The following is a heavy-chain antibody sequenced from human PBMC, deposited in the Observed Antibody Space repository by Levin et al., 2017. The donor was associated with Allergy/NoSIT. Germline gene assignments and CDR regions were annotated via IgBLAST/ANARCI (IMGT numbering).Heavy chain of an antibody. V-gene: IGHV4-61*02. Sequence: PSETLSLTCTVSGGSISSGSYYWSWIRQPAGKGLEWIGRIYTSGSTNYNPSLKSRVTISVDTSKNQFSLKLSSVTAADTAVYYCARVLSICSSTSCYVRAFDIWGQGTMVTVSS. CDR3: ARVLSICSSTSCYVRAFDI. CDR2: IYTSGST. J-gene: IGHJ3*02. CDR1: GGSISSGSYY. D-gene: IGHD2-2*01.